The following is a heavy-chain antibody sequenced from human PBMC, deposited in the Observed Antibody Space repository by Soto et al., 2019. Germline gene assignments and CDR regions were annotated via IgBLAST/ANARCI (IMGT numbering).Heavy chain of an antibody. CDR3: ARWGFGGSHSDYYYYYGMDV. D-gene: IGHD2-15*01. J-gene: IGHJ6*02. V-gene: IGHV3-74*01. CDR1: GFTFSSYW. Sequence: PGGSLRLSCAASGFTFSSYWMHWVRQAPGKGLVWVSRINSDGSSTSYADSVKGRFTISRDNAKNTLYLQMNSLRAEDTAVYYCARWGFGGSHSDYYYYYGMDVWGQGTTVTVSS. CDR2: INSDGSST.